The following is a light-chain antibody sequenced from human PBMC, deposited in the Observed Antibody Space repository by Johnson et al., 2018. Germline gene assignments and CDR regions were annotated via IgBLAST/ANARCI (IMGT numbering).Light chain of an antibody. CDR2: ENN. V-gene: IGLV1-51*02. J-gene: IGLJ1*01. CDR1: SSNIGNNY. Sequence: QSVLTQPPSVSAAPGQKVTISCSGSSSNIGNNYVSWYQQLPGTAPKLLIYENNKRPSGIPDRFPGSKSGTSATLGITGLQTGDEADYYCGPWDSSLSAGNVFGTGTKVTVL. CDR3: GPWDSSLSAGNV.